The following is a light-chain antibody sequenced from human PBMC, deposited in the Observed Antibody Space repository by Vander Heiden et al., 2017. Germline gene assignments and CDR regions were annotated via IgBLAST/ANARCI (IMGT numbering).Light chain of an antibody. CDR3: CSYAGSYTWV. V-gene: IGLV2-11*01. CDR1: SSDVGAYDY. CDR2: DVT. Sequence: QSALTQPRSVSGSPGQSVTISCSGTSSDVGAYDYVSWYQQHPGKAPKLLIYDVTKWPSGVSDRFSGSKSGNTATLTISGLLTEDEADYYCCSYAGSYTWVFGGGTKVTVL. J-gene: IGLJ3*02.